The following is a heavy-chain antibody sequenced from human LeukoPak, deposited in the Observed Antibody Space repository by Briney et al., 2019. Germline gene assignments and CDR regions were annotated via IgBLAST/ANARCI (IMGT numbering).Heavy chain of an antibody. V-gene: IGHV1-69*05. Sequence: GASVKVSCKAPGGTFSSYAISWVRQAPGQGLEWMGGIIPIFGTANYAQKFQGRVTITTDESTSTAYMELSSLRSEDTAVYYCARGKTGTRGGFDYWGQGTLVTVSS. CDR3: ARGKTGTRGGFDY. CDR1: GGTFSSYA. J-gene: IGHJ4*02. D-gene: IGHD1-1*01. CDR2: IIPIFGTA.